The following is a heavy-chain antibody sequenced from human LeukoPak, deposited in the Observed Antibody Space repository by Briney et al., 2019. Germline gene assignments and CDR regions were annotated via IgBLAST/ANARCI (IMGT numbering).Heavy chain of an antibody. CDR2: ISYDGSNK. D-gene: IGHD5-12*01. CDR3: AKDRDGYEFFSDY. V-gene: IGHV3-30*18. J-gene: IGHJ4*02. Sequence: GRSLRLSCAASGFTFSSYGMHWVRQAPGKGLEWVAVISYDGSNKYYADSVKGRFTISRDNSKNTLYLQMNSLRAEDTAVYYCAKDRDGYEFFSDYWGQGTLVTVSS. CDR1: GFTFSSYG.